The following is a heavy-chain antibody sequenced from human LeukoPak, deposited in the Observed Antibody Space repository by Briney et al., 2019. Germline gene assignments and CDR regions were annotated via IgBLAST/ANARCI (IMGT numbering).Heavy chain of an antibody. CDR3: ARAATPVASRFDI. CDR2: IGQDGSEY. D-gene: IGHD2-15*01. J-gene: IGHJ4*02. CDR1: GFSFSNYW. Sequence: GGSLRLSCAASGFSFSNYWMSWVRQAPGKGLEWVANIGQDGSEYYYVDSVKGRFTISRDNAKNSLYLQMDSLRVEDTAVYYCARAATPVASRFDIWGQGTLATVSS. V-gene: IGHV3-7*01.